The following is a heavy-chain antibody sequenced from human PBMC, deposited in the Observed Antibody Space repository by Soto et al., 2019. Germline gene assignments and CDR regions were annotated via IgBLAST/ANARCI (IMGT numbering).Heavy chain of an antibody. V-gene: IGHV4-34*01. Sequence: SETLSLTCAVYGGSFSGYYWSWIRQPPGKGLEWIGEINHSGSTNYSPSLKSRVTISVDTPKNQFSLKLSSVTAADTAVYYCARRAGSGYVLYYYYGMDVWGQGTTVTVSS. CDR2: INHSGST. CDR3: ARRAGSGYVLYYYYGMDV. J-gene: IGHJ6*02. D-gene: IGHD5-12*01. CDR1: GGSFSGYY.